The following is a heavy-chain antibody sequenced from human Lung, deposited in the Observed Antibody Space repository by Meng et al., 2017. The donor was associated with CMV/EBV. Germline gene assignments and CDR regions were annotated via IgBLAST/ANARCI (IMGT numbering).Heavy chain of an antibody. V-gene: IGHV4-30-4*08. J-gene: IGHJ4*02. D-gene: IGHD5-18*01. CDR1: GGSISSGDYY. CDR3: ARALDTAMVTFDY. CDR2: IYYSGST. Sequence: QVQRQESGPGIVKPSQTLSLTCTVSGGSISSGDYYWSWIRQPPGKGLEWIGYIYYSGSTYYNPSLKSRVTISVDTSKNQFSLKLSSVTAADTAVYYCARALDTAMVTFDYWGQGTLVTVSS.